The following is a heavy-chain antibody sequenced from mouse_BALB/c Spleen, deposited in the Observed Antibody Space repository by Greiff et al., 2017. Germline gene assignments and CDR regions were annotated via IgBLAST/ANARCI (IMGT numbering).Heavy chain of an antibody. CDR1: GYSITSGYY. D-gene: IGHD2-10*02. CDR3: ARVKYGNRGYYFDY. J-gene: IGHJ2*01. Sequence: EVQLQESGPGLVKPSQSLSLTCSVTGYSITSGYYWNWIRQFPGNKLEWMGYISYDGSNNYNPSLKNRISITRDTSKNQFFLKLNSVTTEDTATYYCARVKYGNRGYYFDYWGQGTTLTVAS. CDR2: ISYDGSN. V-gene: IGHV3-6*02.